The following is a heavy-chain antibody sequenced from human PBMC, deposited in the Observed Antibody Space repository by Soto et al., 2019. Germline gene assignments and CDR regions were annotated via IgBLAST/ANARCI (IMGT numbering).Heavy chain of an antibody. D-gene: IGHD3-10*01. CDR1: GHLFNNHW. J-gene: IGHJ5*02. Sequence: EQLEQSGAEVKKPGESLKISCKGPGHLFNNHWIGWVRQTPGKGLEWMGLIFTRDSETKTGASFQGHDSFSVDNSINTVYLQWTSLKTTDTGIYFCARGYFDSGHGYDLWGQGTLVTVSS. V-gene: IGHV5-51*01. CDR2: IFTRDSET. CDR3: ARGYFDSGHGYDL.